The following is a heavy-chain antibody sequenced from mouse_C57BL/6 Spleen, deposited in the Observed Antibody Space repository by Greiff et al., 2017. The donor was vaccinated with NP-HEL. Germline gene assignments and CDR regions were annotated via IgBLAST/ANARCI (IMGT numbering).Heavy chain of an antibody. J-gene: IGHJ1*03. CDR1: GYSITSGYY. CDR3: ARGGTTVVGRYFDV. V-gene: IGHV3-6*01. Sequence: EVKLQESGPGLVKPSQSLSLTCSVTGYSITSGYYWNWIRQFPGNKLEWMGYISYDGSNNYNPSLKNRISITRDTSKNQFFLKLNSVTTEDTATYYGARGGTTVVGRYFDVWGTGTTVTVSS. CDR2: ISYDGSN. D-gene: IGHD1-1*01.